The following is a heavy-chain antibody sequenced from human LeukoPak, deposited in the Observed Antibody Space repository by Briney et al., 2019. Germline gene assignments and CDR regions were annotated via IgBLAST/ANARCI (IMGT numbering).Heavy chain of an antibody. D-gene: IGHD5-18*01. Sequence: PGGSLRLSCAASGFTFEHYWMSWVRQAPGKGPEWVANIKQDGSVEHYLDSVKGRFTISRDNAKNSLILQMNSLRAEDTAVYYCARWAGVTDYWGQGTLVTASS. CDR1: GFTFEHYW. CDR2: IKQDGSVE. J-gene: IGHJ4*02. CDR3: ARWAGVTDY. V-gene: IGHV3-7*01.